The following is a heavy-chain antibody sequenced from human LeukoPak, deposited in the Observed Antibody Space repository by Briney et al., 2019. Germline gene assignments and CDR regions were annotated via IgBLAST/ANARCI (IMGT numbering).Heavy chain of an antibody. CDR1: GGSISSYY. Sequence: SETLSLTCTVSGGSISSYYWSWIRQPPGKGLEWIGYIYYSGSINYNPSLKSRVTISVDTSKNQFSLKLSSVTAADTAVYYCARGYLDILTGYSDDAFDIWGQGTMVTVSS. V-gene: IGHV4-59*01. CDR2: IYYSGSI. CDR3: ARGYLDILTGYSDDAFDI. D-gene: IGHD3-9*01. J-gene: IGHJ3*02.